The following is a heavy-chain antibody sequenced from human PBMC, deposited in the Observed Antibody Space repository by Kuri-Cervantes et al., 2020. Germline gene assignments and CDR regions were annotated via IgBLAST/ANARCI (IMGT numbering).Heavy chain of an antibody. D-gene: IGHD3-22*01. CDR3: ARGPSLYDSSGYYQNFDY. V-gene: IGHV1-45*02. J-gene: IGHJ4*02. CDR2: ITPFNGNT. CDR1: GYTFTYRY. Sequence: SVKVSCKASGYTFTYRYLHWVRQAPGQALEWMGWITPFNGNTNYAQKFQDRVTITRDRSMSTAYMELSSLRSEDTAVYYCARGPSLYDSSGYYQNFDYWGQGTLVTVSS.